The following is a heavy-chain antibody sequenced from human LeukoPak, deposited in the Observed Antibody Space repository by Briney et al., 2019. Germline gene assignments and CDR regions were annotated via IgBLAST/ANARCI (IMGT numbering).Heavy chain of an antibody. CDR1: GGTFSSYA. V-gene: IGHV1-69*05. CDR2: IIPIFGTA. D-gene: IGHD3-10*01. CDR3: ARVSVVRGVNAGYWFDP. Sequence: ASVKVSCKASGGTFSSYAISWVRQAPGQGLEWMGGIIPIFGTANYAQKFQGRVTITTDESTSTAYMELSSLRFEDTAVYYCARVSVVRGVNAGYWFDPWGQGTLVTVSS. J-gene: IGHJ5*02.